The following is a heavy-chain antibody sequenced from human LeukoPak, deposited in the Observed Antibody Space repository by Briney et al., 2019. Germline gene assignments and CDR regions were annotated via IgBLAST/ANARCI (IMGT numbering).Heavy chain of an antibody. V-gene: IGHV1-46*01. CDR1: GYSFTSYY. D-gene: IGHD3/OR15-3a*01. CDR3: ARFRTGGAFDI. CDR2: INPSGDST. Sequence: ASVKVSCKASGYSFTSYYMHWVRQAPGQGLEWMGIINPSGDSTSYAQKFQGRVTMTRDTSTSTVYMKLGSLRSEDTAVYYCARFRTGGAFDIWGQGTMVTVSS. J-gene: IGHJ3*02.